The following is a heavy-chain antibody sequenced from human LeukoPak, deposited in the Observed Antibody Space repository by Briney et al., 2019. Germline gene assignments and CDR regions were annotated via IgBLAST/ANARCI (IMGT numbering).Heavy chain of an antibody. J-gene: IGHJ3*02. D-gene: IGHD3-10*01. CDR3: ARSMVRARDAFDI. CDR1: GFTFRSYA. V-gene: IGHV3-30*04. Sequence: PGGALRLSCAAPGFTFRSYAMHWVRQAPGKGLEGVAVISYDGSNKYYADSVKGRFTISRDNSKNTLYLQMNSLRAEDTAVYYCARSMVRARDAFDIWGQGTMVTVSS. CDR2: ISYDGSNK.